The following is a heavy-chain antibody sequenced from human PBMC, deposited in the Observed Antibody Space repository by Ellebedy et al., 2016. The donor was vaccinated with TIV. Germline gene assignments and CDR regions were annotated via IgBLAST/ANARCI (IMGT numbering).Heavy chain of an antibody. V-gene: IGHV1-18*01. J-gene: IGHJ4*02. CDR2: ISAYNGNT. D-gene: IGHD3-3*01. Sequence: ASVKVSXXASGYTFTSYGISWVRQAPGQGLEWMGWISAYNGNTNYAQKLQGRVTMTTDTSTSTAYMELRSLRSDDTAVYYCARGAIFGVVIPYYFDYWGQGTLVTVSS. CDR3: ARGAIFGVVIPYYFDY. CDR1: GYTFTSYG.